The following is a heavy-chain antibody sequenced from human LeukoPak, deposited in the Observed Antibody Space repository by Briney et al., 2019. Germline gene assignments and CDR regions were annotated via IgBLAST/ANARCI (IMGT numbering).Heavy chain of an antibody. D-gene: IGHD3-3*01. CDR2: IYYSGST. V-gene: IGHV4-59*01. Sequence: PSETLSLTCTVSGGSINSYYWSWIRQPPGKGLEWIGYIYYSGSTNYNPSLKSRVTISVDTSKNQFSLKLSSVTAADTAVYYCARYYDFWSGYYPTQDYYYYMDVWGKGTTVTVSS. CDR3: ARYYDFWSGYYPTQDYYYYMDV. J-gene: IGHJ6*03. CDR1: GGSINSYY.